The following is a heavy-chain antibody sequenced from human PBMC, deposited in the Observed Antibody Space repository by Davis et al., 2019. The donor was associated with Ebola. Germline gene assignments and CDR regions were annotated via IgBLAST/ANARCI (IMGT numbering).Heavy chain of an antibody. CDR2: IKQDGCEK. J-gene: IGHJ4*02. Sequence: GESLKIPCAASGFTFSSYWMSWVRQAPGKGLEWVANIKQDGCEKYYVDYVKGRFTISRDNDKNSLYLQMNRLRAEDTAVYYCARHSAYWGQGTLVTVSS. D-gene: IGHD2-15*01. V-gene: IGHV3-7*01. CDR1: GFTFSSYW. CDR3: ARHSAY.